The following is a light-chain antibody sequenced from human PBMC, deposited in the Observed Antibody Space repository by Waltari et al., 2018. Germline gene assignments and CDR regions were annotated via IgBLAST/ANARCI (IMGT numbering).Light chain of an antibody. V-gene: IGLV3-19*01. CDR1: SLRRYY. Sequence: SSDLTQDPSLSVALGQTVRITCQGESLRRYYANWYQQRPGQAPILVLYGPDNRPSGIPDRFSGSTSGNTASLTITGAQAEDEADYYCHSRETFSTRLFGGGTRLTV. J-gene: IGLJ2*01. CDR2: GPD. CDR3: HSRETFSTRL.